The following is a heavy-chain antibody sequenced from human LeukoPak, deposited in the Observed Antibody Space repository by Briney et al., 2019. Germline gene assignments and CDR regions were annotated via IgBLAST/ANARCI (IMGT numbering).Heavy chain of an antibody. V-gene: IGHV3-15*01. J-gene: IGHJ4*02. D-gene: IGHD3-10*01. CDR1: GFTFTNAW. CDR2: IKSKTDGGTS. Sequence: GGSLRLSCAASGFTFTNAWMSWVRQAPGKGLEWVGRIKSKTDGGTSDYAAPVKGRFTILRDDSKHTLYLQMNSLKTEDTAVYYCTTRVTGREDWGQGTLVIVSS. CDR3: TTRVTGRED.